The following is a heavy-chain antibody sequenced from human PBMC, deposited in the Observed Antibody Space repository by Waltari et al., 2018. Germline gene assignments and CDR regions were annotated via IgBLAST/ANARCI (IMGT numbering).Heavy chain of an antibody. J-gene: IGHJ4*02. D-gene: IGHD6-13*01. V-gene: IGHV4-4*07. CDR2: IYTSGST. CDR1: GGSISSYY. CDR3: ASSTGVDSSSYGLSQLDY. Sequence: QVQLQESGPGLVKPSETLSLTCTVSGGSISSYYWSWIRQPAGKGLEWIGRIYTSGSTNYNPTLKSRVTMSVDTSKIQFSLKLSSVTAADTAVYYCASSTGVDSSSYGLSQLDYWGQGTLVTVSS.